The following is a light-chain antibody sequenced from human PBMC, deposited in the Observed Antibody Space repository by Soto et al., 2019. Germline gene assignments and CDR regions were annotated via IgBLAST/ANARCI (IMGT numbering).Light chain of an antibody. CDR1: SSDVGSYNL. CDR2: EAT. CDR3: CSYAGSGTYV. Sequence: QSVLTQPASVSGSPGQSITVSCTGTSSDVGSYNLVSWYQQHPGKAPKLMIYEATKRPSGVSHRFSGSKSGNTASLTISGLQAEDEADYFCCSYAGSGTYVFGTGTKLTVL. J-gene: IGLJ1*01. V-gene: IGLV2-23*01.